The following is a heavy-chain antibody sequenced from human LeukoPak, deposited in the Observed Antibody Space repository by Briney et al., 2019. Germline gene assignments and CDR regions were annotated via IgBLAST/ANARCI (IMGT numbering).Heavy chain of an antibody. D-gene: IGHD3-22*01. V-gene: IGHV3-48*04. CDR3: AGIHPHYYDSSGAPYY. CDR1: GFTFSSYS. J-gene: IGHJ4*02. CDR2: ISSSSSTI. Sequence: GGSLRLSCAASGFTFSSYSMNWVRQAPGKGLEWVSYISSSSSTIYYADSVKGRFTISRDNAKNSLYLQMNSLRAEDTAVYYCAGIHPHYYDSSGAPYYWGQGTLVTVSS.